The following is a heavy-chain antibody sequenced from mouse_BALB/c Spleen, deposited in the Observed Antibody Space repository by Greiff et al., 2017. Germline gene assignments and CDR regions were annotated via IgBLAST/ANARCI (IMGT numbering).Heavy chain of an antibody. D-gene: IGHD2-3*01. Sequence: VPLQQSGAELVKPGVSVKLSCTASGFNIKDTYMHWVKQRPEQGLEWIGRIDPANGNTKYDPKFQGKVTIKADISDNTAYLQLSSLTSEVTAVYYCARWINDGYIYFDYWGQGTTLTVS. CDR2: IDPANGNT. CDR1: GFNIKDTY. V-gene: IGHV14-3*02. J-gene: IGHJ2*01. CDR3: ARWINDGYIYFDY.